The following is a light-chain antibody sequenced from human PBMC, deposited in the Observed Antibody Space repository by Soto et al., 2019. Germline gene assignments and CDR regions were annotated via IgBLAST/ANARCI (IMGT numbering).Light chain of an antibody. CDR2: KVS. CDR1: QSLAYIDGNTY. V-gene: IGKV2-30*01. CDR3: MQGTHWPPYT. Sequence: DVVMTQSPLSLPVTLGQPASISCRSSQSLAYIDGNTYLNWFQQRPGQSPRRLIYKVSNRDSRVPDRVSGSGSGTDFTLKISRVEAEDVGVYYCMQGTHWPPYTFGQGTKLEIK. J-gene: IGKJ2*01.